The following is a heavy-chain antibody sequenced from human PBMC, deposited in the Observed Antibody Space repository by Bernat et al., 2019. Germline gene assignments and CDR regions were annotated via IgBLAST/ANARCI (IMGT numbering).Heavy chain of an antibody. Sequence: QVQLVESGGGLVKPGGSLRLSCAASGFTFSDYYMSWIRQAPGKGLDWVSYISSSSCYTNYADPVKGRFTISRDNAKNSLYLQMNSLRAEDTAVYYCARSTSTSAPYMDVWGKGTTVTVSS. J-gene: IGHJ6*03. CDR1: GFTFSDYY. CDR3: ARSTSTSAPYMDV. CDR2: ISSSSCYT. V-gene: IGHV3-11*05.